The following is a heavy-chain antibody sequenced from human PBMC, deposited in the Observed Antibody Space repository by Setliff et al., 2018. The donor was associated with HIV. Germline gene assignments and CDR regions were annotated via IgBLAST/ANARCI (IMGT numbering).Heavy chain of an antibody. Sequence: PGGSLRLSCAASGFTFSNAWMSWVRQAPGKGLEWVGHIKNKADGETTDYAASVKGRFTISRDDSRNTLYLQMNSLKSEDTAVYYCVRDVAATNMIRGILTHYYYMDVWGKGTTVTVSS. CDR1: GFTFSNAW. CDR2: IKNKADGETT. J-gene: IGHJ6*03. D-gene: IGHD3-10*01. V-gene: IGHV3-15*01. CDR3: VRDVAATNMIRGILTHYYYMDV.